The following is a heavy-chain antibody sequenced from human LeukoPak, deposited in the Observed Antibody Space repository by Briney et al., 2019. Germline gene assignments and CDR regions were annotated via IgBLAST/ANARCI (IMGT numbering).Heavy chain of an antibody. V-gene: IGHV1-2*02. CDR2: INPKSGGT. Sequence: ASVKVSCKASGYTFTGDYMHWVRQAPGQGLEWMGWINPKSGGTNYAQKFQGRVTMTRDTSISTAYMEMSSLRSDDTAVYYCAGGLETGDYWGQGTLVTVSS. D-gene: IGHD1-14*01. J-gene: IGHJ4*02. CDR3: AGGLETGDY. CDR1: GYTFTGDY.